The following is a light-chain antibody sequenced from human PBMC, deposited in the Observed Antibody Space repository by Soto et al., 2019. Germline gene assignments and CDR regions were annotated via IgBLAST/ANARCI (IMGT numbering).Light chain of an antibody. CDR2: DVS. V-gene: IGLV2-23*02. J-gene: IGLJ3*02. CDR3: CSYAGSSTWV. CDR1: SSDVGSYNL. Sequence: QSVLPQPASVSGSXXQSITXXCTGTSSDVGSYNLVSWYQQHPGNAPKLMIYDVSKRPSGVSNRFSGSKSGNTASLTISGLQAEDEADYYCCSYAGSSTWVFGGGTKLTVL.